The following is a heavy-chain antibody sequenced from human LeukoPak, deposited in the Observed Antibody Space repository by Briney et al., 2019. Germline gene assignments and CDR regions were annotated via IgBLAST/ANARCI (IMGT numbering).Heavy chain of an antibody. CDR3: AKDRKFGELPNAFDI. V-gene: IGHV3-23*01. J-gene: IGHJ3*02. Sequence: GGSLRLSCAASGFTFSSYAMSWVGQAPAKGLAWVSAISGSCGSTYYADSVKSWFTISSDNSKNTLYLQMNSLRAVDTAVYYCAKDRKFGELPNAFDIWGQGTMVTVSS. CDR2: ISGSCGST. CDR1: GFTFSSYA. D-gene: IGHD3-10*01.